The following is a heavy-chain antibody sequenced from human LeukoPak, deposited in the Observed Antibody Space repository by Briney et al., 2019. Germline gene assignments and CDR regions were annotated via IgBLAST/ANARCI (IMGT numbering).Heavy chain of an antibody. J-gene: IGHJ6*02. Sequence: PGGSLILSCAASGFTVISNYMSWVRQPPGRGLEWGAVIYSGGSTYYADSVKGRVTISRDSSKKTLYLQMNSLRAEDTAVYYCARANWGNKNYYYYGMDVWGQGTTVTVSS. CDR2: IYSGGST. CDR1: GFTVISNY. V-gene: IGHV3-53*03. D-gene: IGHD7-27*01. CDR3: ARANWGNKNYYYYGMDV.